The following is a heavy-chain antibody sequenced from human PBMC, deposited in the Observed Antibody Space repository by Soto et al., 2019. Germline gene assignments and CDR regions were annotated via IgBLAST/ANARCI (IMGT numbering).Heavy chain of an antibody. D-gene: IGHD6-19*01. CDR2: IVVGSGNT. Sequence: QMQLVQSGPEVKKPGTSVKVSCKASGFTFTSSAMQWVRQARGERLEWIGWIVVGSGNTNYAQKFQERVTITRDMSTSTAYMELSSLRSEDTAVYYCAARTRRYSSGWYEDYFDYWGQGTLVTVSS. CDR3: AARTRRYSSGWYEDYFDY. CDR1: GFTFTSSA. V-gene: IGHV1-58*02. J-gene: IGHJ4*02.